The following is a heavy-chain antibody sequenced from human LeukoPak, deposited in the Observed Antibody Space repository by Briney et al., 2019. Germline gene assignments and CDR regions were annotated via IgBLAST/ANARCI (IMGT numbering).Heavy chain of an antibody. CDR1: GFTFSSHW. D-gene: IGHD3-16*02. CDR3: AMTQDYVWGSYRPSYYYYGMDV. CDR2: ISYDGSNK. J-gene: IGHJ6*04. Sequence: GGSLRLSCAASGFTFSSHWMNWVRQAPGKGLEWEAVISYDGSNKYYADSVKGRFTISRDNSKNTLYLQMNSLRAEDTAVYYCAMTQDYVWGSYRPSYYYYGMDVWGKGTTVTVSS. V-gene: IGHV3-30*03.